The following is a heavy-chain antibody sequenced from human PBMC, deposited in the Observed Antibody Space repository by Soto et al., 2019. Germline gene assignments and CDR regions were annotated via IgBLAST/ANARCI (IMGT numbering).Heavy chain of an antibody. V-gene: IGHV6-1*01. CDR1: GDSVSSNSAA. D-gene: IGHD6-13*01. CDR2: TYYRSKWYN. J-gene: IGHJ3*02. CDR3: ARALAGYLALDAFDI. Sequence: SQTRSLTWAISGDSVSSNSAAWNWIRQAPSRGLEWLGRTYYRSKWYNDYAVSVKSRITINPDTSKNQFSLQLNSVTPEDTAVYYCARALAGYLALDAFDIWGQGTMVTVSS.